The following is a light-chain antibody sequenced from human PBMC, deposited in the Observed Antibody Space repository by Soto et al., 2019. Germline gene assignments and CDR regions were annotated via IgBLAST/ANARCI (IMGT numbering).Light chain of an antibody. V-gene: IGKV3-20*01. CDR2: GAF. CDR1: QTIASNY. CDR3: QQYAASPLT. Sequence: EIVLTQSPGTLSLSLGNRATLSCRASQTIASNYLAWYQQRPGQAPRLLIYGAFTRATGVPDRFSGGGSGTDFTLTISRLEPEDFAVYFCQQYAASPLTFGGGTKVEIK. J-gene: IGKJ4*01.